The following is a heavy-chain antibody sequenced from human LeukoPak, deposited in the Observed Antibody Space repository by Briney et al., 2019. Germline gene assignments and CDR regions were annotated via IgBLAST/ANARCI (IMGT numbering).Heavy chain of an antibody. CDR3: TPYGDYGWFDP. D-gene: IGHD4-17*01. CDR1: GFTFSSYS. J-gene: IGHJ5*02. V-gene: IGHV3-48*01. Sequence: GGSLRLSCAASGFTFSSYSMNWVRQAPGKWLEWVSYISSSSSTIYYADSVKGRFTISRDNAKNSLYLQMNSLRAEDTAVYYCTPYGDYGWFDPWGQGTLVTVSS. CDR2: ISSSSSTI.